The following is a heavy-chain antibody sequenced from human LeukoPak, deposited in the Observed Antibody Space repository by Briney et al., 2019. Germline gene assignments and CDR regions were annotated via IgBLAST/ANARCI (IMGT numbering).Heavy chain of an antibody. Sequence: GASAKVSCKASGYTLTGYYMHWVRQAPGQGLEWMGRINPDSGDTKNAQKLQGRATLTRDTTINTAYMELCRLKSDGTAVYYCARVSRVAYINDCWGEGTLVTV. V-gene: IGHV1-2*06. CDR3: ARVSRVAYINDC. CDR2: INPDSGDT. CDR1: GYTLTGYY. D-gene: IGHD5-12*01. J-gene: IGHJ4*02.